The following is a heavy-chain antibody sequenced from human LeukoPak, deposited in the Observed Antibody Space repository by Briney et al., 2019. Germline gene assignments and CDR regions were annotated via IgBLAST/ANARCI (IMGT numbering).Heavy chain of an antibody. CDR2: IIPIFGTA. J-gene: IGHJ3*02. Sequence: GASVKVSCKASGYTFTGYYVHWVRQAPGQGLEWMGGIIPIFGTANYAQKFQGRVTITTDESTSTAYMELSSLRSEDTAVYYCASPCEACRDDAFDIWGQGTMVTVSS. CDR3: ASPCEACRDDAFDI. CDR1: GYTFTGYY. V-gene: IGHV1-69*05.